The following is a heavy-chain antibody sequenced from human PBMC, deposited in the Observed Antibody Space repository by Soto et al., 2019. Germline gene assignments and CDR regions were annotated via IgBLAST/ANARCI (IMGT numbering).Heavy chain of an antibody. V-gene: IGHV1-18*01. D-gene: IGHD3-16*01. CDR2: INTYNGNT. CDR3: AMVDVYVTPSPQDV. CDR1: GYTFTRYG. Sequence: QVQLVQSGAEVKNPGASVQVSCKASGYTFTRYGIGWARQAPGQGLEWMGWINTYNGNTNYAQNVQGRVTLTTDTSTSTAYMELRSLRSNDTAIYYCAMVDVYVTPSPQDVWGQGTTVIVSS. J-gene: IGHJ6*02.